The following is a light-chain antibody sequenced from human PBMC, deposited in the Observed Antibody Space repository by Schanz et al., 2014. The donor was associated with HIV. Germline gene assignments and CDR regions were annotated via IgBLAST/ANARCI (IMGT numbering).Light chain of an antibody. CDR3: QQYGSS. CDR1: QSVGSN. Sequence: EIVMTQSPATLSVSPGERATLSCRASQSVGSNLAWYQQKPGQAPRLLIFGASTRATGIPASFSGSGSGADFTLTISSLQSEDFAVYYCQQYGSSFGPGTKVDIK. J-gene: IGKJ3*01. CDR2: GAS. V-gene: IGKV3-15*01.